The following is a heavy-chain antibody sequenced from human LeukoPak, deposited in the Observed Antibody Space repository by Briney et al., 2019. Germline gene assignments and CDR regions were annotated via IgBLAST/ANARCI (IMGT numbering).Heavy chain of an antibody. Sequence: PSGTLSLTCAVSGGSISSSNWWSWVRQPPGKGLEWIGEIYHSGSTNYNPSLKSRVTISVGKSKNQFSLKLSSVTAADTAVYYCARESGSYYYYYGMDVWGQGTTVTVSS. J-gene: IGHJ6*02. CDR3: ARESGSYYYYYGMDV. CDR2: IYHSGST. CDR1: GGSISSSNW. V-gene: IGHV4-4*02.